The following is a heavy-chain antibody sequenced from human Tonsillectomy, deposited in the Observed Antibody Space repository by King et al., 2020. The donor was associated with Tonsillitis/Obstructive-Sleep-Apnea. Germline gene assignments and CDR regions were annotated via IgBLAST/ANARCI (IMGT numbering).Heavy chain of an antibody. CDR2: ISSNGGSP. CDR3: VKDGKSIAAAGLDY. Sequence: QLVQSGEGLVQPGGSLRLSCSASGFTFSSYAMHWVRQAPGKGLEYVSAISSNGGSPYYADSVKGRFTISRDNSKNTLYLQMSSLRAEDTAVYYCVKDGKSIAAAGLDYWGQGTLVTVSS. CDR1: GFTFSSYA. V-gene: IGHV3-64D*06. D-gene: IGHD6-13*01. J-gene: IGHJ4*02.